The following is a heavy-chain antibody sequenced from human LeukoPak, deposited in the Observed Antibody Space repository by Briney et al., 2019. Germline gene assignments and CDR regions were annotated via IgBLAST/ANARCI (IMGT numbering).Heavy chain of an antibody. V-gene: IGHV3-30*18. CDR2: ISYDGSNK. J-gene: IGHJ4*02. Sequence: GGSLRLSCAASGFTFSSYGMHWVRQAPGKGLEWVAVISYDGSNKYYADSVKGRFTISRDNSKSTLYLQMNSLRAEDTAVYYCAKDSQQWLGSYYFDYWGQGTLVTVSS. CDR3: AKDSQQWLGSYYFDY. D-gene: IGHD6-19*01. CDR1: GFTFSSYG.